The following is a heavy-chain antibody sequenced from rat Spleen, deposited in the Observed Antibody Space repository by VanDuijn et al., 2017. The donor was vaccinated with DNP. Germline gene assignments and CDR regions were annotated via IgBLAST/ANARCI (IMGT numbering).Heavy chain of an antibody. J-gene: IGHJ2*01. CDR1: GFIISDYY. CDR2: ISYDGGRT. CDR3: SRHILPLRVWDY. D-gene: IGHD1-4*01. Sequence: EVQLVEAGGGLVQPGRSLKLSCAASGFIISDYYMAWVRQAPTKGLEWVAYISYDGGRTYNGDSVKGRFTISRDNAKSTLYLQMNSLRSEDMATYYCSRHILPLRVWDYWGQGVTVTVSS. V-gene: IGHV5-22*01.